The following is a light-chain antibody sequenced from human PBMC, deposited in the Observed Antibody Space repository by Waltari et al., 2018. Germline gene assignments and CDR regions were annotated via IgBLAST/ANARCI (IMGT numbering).Light chain of an antibody. CDR3: LLYDGSDQV. CDR1: AGAVPSGNY. J-gene: IGLJ3*02. V-gene: IGLV7-43*01. CDR2: STT. Sequence: QTVVTPEPSLTVSPGGAVTLTCASSAGAVPSGNYPNWIQQKPGQVPRSLIHSTTNRHSRTPARCSGSLLGGKAALTLSGVQPEDEAEYYCLLYDGSDQVFGGGTKLTVL.